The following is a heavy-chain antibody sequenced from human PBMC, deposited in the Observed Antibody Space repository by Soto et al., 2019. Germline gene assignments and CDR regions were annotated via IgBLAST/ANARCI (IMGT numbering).Heavy chain of an antibody. D-gene: IGHD5-12*01. CDR3: ARHHGPTTSENWFDP. J-gene: IGHJ5*02. V-gene: IGHV1-8*01. CDR2: TNPNSGNT. CDR1: GYTFKSYD. Sequence: ASVKVSCKATGYTFKSYDINWVRQATGQGLEWMGRTNPNSGNTGYAQKFQGRVTMTRNTSISTAYLELRSLRSDDTAVYYCARHHGPTTSENWFDPWGQGTLVTVSS.